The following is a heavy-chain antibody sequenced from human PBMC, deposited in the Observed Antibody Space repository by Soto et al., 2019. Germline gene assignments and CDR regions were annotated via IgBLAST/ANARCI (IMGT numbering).Heavy chain of an antibody. Sequence: SVKVSCKASGGTFSSYAISWVRQAPGQGLEWMGGIIPIFGTANYAQKFQGRVTITADESTSTAYMELSSLRSEDTAVYYCARGYSGYDYKSAYWGRGTLVTVSS. V-gene: IGHV1-69*13. CDR2: IIPIFGTA. CDR3: ARGYSGYDYKSAY. J-gene: IGHJ4*02. D-gene: IGHD5-12*01. CDR1: GGTFSSYA.